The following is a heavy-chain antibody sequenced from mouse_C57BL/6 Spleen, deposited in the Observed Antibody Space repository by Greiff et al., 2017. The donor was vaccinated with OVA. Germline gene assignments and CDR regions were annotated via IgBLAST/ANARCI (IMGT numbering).Heavy chain of an antibody. D-gene: IGHD2-13*01. V-gene: IGHV1-80*01. J-gene: IGHJ2*01. CDR1: GYAFSSYW. CDR3: AREMTETRYLYD. Sequence: QVQLQQSGAELVKPGASVKISCKASGYAFSSYWMNWVKQRPGKGLEWIGQIYPGDGDTNYNGKFKGKATLTADKSSSTAYMRLSSLTSEDSAVYYCAREMTETRYLYDWGQGTTLTVAS. CDR2: IYPGDGDT.